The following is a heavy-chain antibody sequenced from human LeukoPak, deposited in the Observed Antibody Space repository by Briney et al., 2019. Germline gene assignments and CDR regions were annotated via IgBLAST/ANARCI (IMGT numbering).Heavy chain of an antibody. J-gene: IGHJ4*02. CDR2: INQDGGVQ. Sequence: PGGSLRLSCAASRFKFSNYWMSWVRQVPGKGLEWVANINQDGGVQQYVDSVKGRFTISRDNAKNSLYLHLNSLRAEDTAVYYCTRLQRDRPDVYWGQGTLVTVSS. CDR1: RFKFSNYW. V-gene: IGHV3-7*01. CDR3: TRLQRDRPDVY. D-gene: IGHD1-14*01.